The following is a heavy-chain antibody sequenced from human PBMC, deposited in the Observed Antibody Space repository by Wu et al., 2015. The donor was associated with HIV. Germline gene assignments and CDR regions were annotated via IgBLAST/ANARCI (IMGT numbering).Heavy chain of an antibody. CDR2: IIPLFGTP. Sequence: QVQLVQSGAEVKKPESSVKVSCKASGGTFISNGFSWVRQAPGQGFEWMGGIIPLFGTPNYAQKFQDRVTIVADDSTNTVYMELSSLTSEDTAVYFCASPRSPGFSSAWPTYFDYWGQGTLVTVSS. CDR3: ASPRSPGFSSAWPTYFDY. CDR1: GGTFISNG. J-gene: IGHJ4*02. V-gene: IGHV1-69*01. D-gene: IGHD6-19*01.